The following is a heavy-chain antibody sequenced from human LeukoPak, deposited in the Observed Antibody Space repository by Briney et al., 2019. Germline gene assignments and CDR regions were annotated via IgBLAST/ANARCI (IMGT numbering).Heavy chain of an antibody. J-gene: IGHJ6*03. Sequence: SETLSLTCAVYGGSFSGYYWSWIRQPPGKGLEWIGEINHSGSTNYNPSLRSRVTMSLDTSKNQFSLKLSSVTAADTAVYYCARNHDFWSGHYYYYMDVWGKGTTVTVSS. D-gene: IGHD3-3*01. CDR2: INHSGST. CDR1: GGSFSGYY. CDR3: ARNHDFWSGHYYYYMDV. V-gene: IGHV4-34*01.